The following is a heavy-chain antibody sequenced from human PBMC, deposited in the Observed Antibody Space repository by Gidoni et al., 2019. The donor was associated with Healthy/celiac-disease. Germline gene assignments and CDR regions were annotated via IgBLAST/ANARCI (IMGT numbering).Heavy chain of an antibody. D-gene: IGHD2-2*01. CDR2: IIPIFGTA. Sequence: QVQLVQSGAEVKKPGSSVKVSCKASGGTFSSYAISWVRQAPGQGLEWMGGIIPIFGTANYAQKFQGRVTITADESTSTAYMELSSLRSEDTAVYYCARGGFKDIVVVPAANRYYYYGMDVWGQGTTVTVSS. CDR1: GGTFSSYA. J-gene: IGHJ6*02. V-gene: IGHV1-69*01. CDR3: ARGGFKDIVVVPAANRYYYYGMDV.